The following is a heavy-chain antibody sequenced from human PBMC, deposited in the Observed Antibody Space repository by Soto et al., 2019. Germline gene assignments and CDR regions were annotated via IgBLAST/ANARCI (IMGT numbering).Heavy chain of an antibody. CDR3: ARERGTSCYNT. J-gene: IGHJ4*02. V-gene: IGHV1-46*01. CDR2: INPSGGST. Sequence: ASVKVSCKASGYTFTSYYIHCVRRAPGQGLEWMGIINPSGGSTSYAQKFQGRVTMTRDTSTSTVYMELSSLRSEDTAVYYCARERGTSCYNTWGQGTLVTVSS. D-gene: IGHD2-2*02. CDR1: GYTFTSYY.